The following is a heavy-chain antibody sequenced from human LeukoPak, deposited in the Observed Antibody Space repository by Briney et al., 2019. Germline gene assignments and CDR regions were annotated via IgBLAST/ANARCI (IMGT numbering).Heavy chain of an antibody. CDR1: GYTFTDYY. Sequence: ASVKVSCKASGYTFTDYYVHWVRQAPGQGLEWMGWINPNSGGTKYAQNFQGRVTMTRDTSISTAYMELSRLRSDDTAVYYCARERREFFDYWGKETGVSVSS. D-gene: IGHD3-10*01. V-gene: IGHV1-2*02. CDR2: INPNSGGT. CDR3: ARERREFFDY. J-gene: IGHJ4*02.